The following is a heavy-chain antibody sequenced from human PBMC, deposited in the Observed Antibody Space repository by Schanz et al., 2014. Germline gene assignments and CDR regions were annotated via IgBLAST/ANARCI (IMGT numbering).Heavy chain of an antibody. CDR3: ARESGGQNDLATDPHKYTYIDV. CDR1: GFSFSTHW. V-gene: IGHV3-7*01. Sequence: VQLVESGGGLVQPGGSVRLSCGASGFSFSTHWMAWVRQAPGKGLEWVANIGDDGADKYYLDSVRGRFTISRDNTKNFLHLEMNSLRAEDTAVYFCARESGGQNDLATDPHKYTYIDVWGKGTTVTVSS. J-gene: IGHJ6*03. CDR2: IGDDGADK. D-gene: IGHD1-1*01.